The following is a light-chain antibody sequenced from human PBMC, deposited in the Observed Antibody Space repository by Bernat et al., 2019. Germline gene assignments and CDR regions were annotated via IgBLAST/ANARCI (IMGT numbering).Light chain of an antibody. CDR1: QDISHY. CDR2: DAS. J-gene: IGKJ2*01. CDR3: QQYENLPYT. Sequence: DIQMTQSPSSLSASVGDRVTITCQASQDISHYLNWYQQKPGKAPKLLIYDASNLETGVPSTFSGSGSGTDFTFTISNLQPEDIATYYCQQYENLPYTFGQGTQLEIK. V-gene: IGKV1-33*01.